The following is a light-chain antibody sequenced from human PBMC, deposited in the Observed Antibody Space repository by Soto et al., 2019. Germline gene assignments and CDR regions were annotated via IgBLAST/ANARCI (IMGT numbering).Light chain of an antibody. CDR3: QQRSNWPPIT. J-gene: IGKJ5*01. CDR1: RSVSSSY. V-gene: IGKV3D-20*02. CDR2: DAS. Sequence: EYVFTQSPCTLSLSPGERATLSCRASRSVSSSYLAWYQQKPGQAPRLLIYDASNRATGIPARFSGSGSGTDFTLTISSLEPEDFAVYYCQQRSNWPPITFGQGTRPDIK.